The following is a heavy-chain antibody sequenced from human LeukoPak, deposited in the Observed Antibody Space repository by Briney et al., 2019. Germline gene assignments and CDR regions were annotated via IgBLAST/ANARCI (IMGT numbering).Heavy chain of an antibody. Sequence: GESLKISCKGSGYSFTSYWISWVRQMPGKGLEWMGRIDPSDSYTNYSPSFQGHVTISADKSISTAYLQWSSLKASDTAMYYCARLKVRFLEWSSGWFDPWGQGTLVIVSS. V-gene: IGHV5-10-1*01. CDR1: GYSFTSYW. J-gene: IGHJ5*02. CDR2: IDPSDSYT. CDR3: ARLKVRFLEWSSGWFDP. D-gene: IGHD3-3*01.